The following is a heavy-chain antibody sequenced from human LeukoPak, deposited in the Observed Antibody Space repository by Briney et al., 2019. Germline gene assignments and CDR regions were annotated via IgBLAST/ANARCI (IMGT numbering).Heavy chain of an antibody. CDR1: GFTFSSYA. CDR3: AKDSRYSYGLGYFDY. Sequence: GGFLRLSCAASGFTFSSYAMSWVRQAPGKGVEWVSAISGSGGSTYYADSVKGRFTISRDNSKNTLYLQMNSLRAEDTAVYYCAKDSRYSYGLGYFDYWGQGTLVTVSS. J-gene: IGHJ4*02. V-gene: IGHV3-23*01. CDR2: ISGSGGST. D-gene: IGHD5-18*01.